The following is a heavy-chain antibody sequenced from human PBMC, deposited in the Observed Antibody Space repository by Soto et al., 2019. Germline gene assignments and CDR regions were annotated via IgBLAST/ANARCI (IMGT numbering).Heavy chain of an antibody. Sequence: PGGSLRLSCAASGFTFSSYGMHWVRQAPGKGLEWVAVMSYDGSNKYYADSVKGRFTISRDNSKDTLYLQMNSLRAEDTAVYYCAKATMIDYWGQGTLVTVSS. J-gene: IGHJ4*02. V-gene: IGHV3-30*18. CDR1: GFTFSSYG. CDR3: AKATMIDY. D-gene: IGHD3-22*01. CDR2: MSYDGSNK.